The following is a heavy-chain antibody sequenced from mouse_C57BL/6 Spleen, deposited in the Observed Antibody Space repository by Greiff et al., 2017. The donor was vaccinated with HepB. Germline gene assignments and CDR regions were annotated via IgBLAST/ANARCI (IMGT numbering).Heavy chain of an antibody. CDR3: ARYASQIYYYGSSYEDYAMDY. D-gene: IGHD1-1*01. CDR2: VRNKANGYTT. V-gene: IGHV7-3*01. Sequence: EVNVVESGGGLVQPGGSLSLSCAASGFTFTDYYMSWVRQPPGKALEWLGFVRNKANGYTTEYSASVKGLFTISRDNSQSILYIQRNALRAEDSATYYCARYASQIYYYGSSYEDYAMDYWGQGTSVTVSS. CDR1: GFTFTDYY. J-gene: IGHJ4*01.